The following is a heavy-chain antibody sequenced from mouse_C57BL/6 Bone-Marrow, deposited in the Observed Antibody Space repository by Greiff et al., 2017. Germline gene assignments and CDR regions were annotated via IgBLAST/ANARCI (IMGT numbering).Heavy chain of an antibody. V-gene: IGHV2-6*01. Sequence: VQVVESGPGLVAPSQSLSITCTVSGFSLTSYGVDWVRQSPGKGLEWLGVIWGVGSTNYNSALKSRLSISKDNSKSQVFLKMNSLQTDDTTMYYCARSLYYRAMDYWGQGTSVTVSS. CDR2: IWGVGST. CDR1: GFSLTSYG. D-gene: IGHD2-14*01. J-gene: IGHJ4*01. CDR3: ARSLYYRAMDY.